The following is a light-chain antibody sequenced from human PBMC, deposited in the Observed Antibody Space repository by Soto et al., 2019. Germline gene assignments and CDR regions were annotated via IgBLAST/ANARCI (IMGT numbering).Light chain of an antibody. CDR2: SDS. CDR1: SSNIGARYD. J-gene: IGLJ2*01. Sequence: QSVLTQPPSVSGAPGQRVTISCSGSSSNIGARYDVHWYQQLPGTAPKLLIHSDSNRPSGVPDRFSGSKSGTSASLAITGLQAEDEADYYCQSYDSSLSGHVVFGGGTKLTVL. V-gene: IGLV1-40*01. CDR3: QSYDSSLSGHVV.